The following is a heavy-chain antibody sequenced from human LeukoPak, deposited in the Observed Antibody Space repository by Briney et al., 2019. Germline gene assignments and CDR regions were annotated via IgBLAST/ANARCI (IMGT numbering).Heavy chain of an antibody. V-gene: IGHV4-4*09. CDR3: ARHGAQQLVPSYFDY. CDR1: GGSISSYY. J-gene: IGHJ4*02. D-gene: IGHD6-13*01. Sequence: SETLSLTCTVSGGSISSYYWSWIRQPPGKGLEWIGYIYTSGSTNYNPSLKSRVTISVDTSKNQFSLKLSSVTAADTAVYYCARHGAQQLVPSYFDYWGQGTLVTVSS. CDR2: IYTSGST.